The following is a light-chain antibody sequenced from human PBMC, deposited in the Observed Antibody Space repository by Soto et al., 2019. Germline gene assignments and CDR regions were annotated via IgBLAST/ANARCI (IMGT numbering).Light chain of an antibody. V-gene: IGLV3-21*02. CDR1: NIGSKN. CDR3: HVWDSRSEHFV. CDR2: DDS. J-gene: IGLJ1*01. Sequence: YELTQPPSVSVAPGQTARITCGGNNIGSKNVHWYQQKPGQAPVRVVFDDSDRPSGISERFSGSNSGNTATLTISRVEAGDEADYFCHVWDSRSEHFVFGAGTKLTVL.